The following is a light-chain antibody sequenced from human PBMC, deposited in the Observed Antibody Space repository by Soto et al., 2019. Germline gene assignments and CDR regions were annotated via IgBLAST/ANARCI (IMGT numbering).Light chain of an antibody. Sequence: DIQMTQSPSSLSASVGDRVTITCQASQDISNYLNWYQQKPGKAPKLLIYDASNLETGVPSRFSGSGSGKDFTSTISSLQPEDIATYYCPQYDNLPLFGPGTKVDIK. CDR1: QDISNY. CDR3: PQYDNLPL. V-gene: IGKV1-33*01. J-gene: IGKJ3*01. CDR2: DAS.